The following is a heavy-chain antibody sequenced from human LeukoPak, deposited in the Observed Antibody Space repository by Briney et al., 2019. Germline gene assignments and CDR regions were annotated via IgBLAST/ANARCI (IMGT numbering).Heavy chain of an antibody. D-gene: IGHD4-11*01. Sequence: GGSLRLSCAASGISFSTYAMSWVRQAPGKGLEWVSTISGTGDSTCYADSVKGRFTISRDNSKNTLYLQMNSLRADDTALFYCEKSHSDYRTRFDCWGQGALVTVSS. J-gene: IGHJ4*02. CDR1: GISFSTYA. CDR3: EKSHSDYRTRFDC. V-gene: IGHV3-23*01. CDR2: ISGTGDST.